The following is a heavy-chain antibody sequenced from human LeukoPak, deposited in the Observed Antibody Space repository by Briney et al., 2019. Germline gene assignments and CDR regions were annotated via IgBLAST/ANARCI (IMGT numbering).Heavy chain of an antibody. Sequence: SETLSLTCTVSGGSISSYYWSWIRQPPGKGLEWIGYIYYSGSTSYNPSLNSRVTISVDTSKNQFSLKLSSVTAADTAVYYCARSFHSSSWYFDYWGQGTLVTVSS. V-gene: IGHV4-59*08. CDR2: IYYSGST. CDR1: GGSISSYY. J-gene: IGHJ4*02. CDR3: ARSFHSSSWYFDY. D-gene: IGHD6-13*01.